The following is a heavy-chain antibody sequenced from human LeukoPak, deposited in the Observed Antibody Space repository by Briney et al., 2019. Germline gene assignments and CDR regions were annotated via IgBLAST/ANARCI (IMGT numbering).Heavy chain of an antibody. CDR1: GYTFTGHY. D-gene: IGHD4-23*01. Sequence: ASVKVSCKASGYTFTGHYMHWVRQAPGQGLEWMGWIKPNSGGTNYAQKLQGRVTMTTDKSTNTAYMELRSLRSDDTAVYYCARVGYAGNFFDYWGQGTLVTVSS. CDR3: ARVGYAGNFFDY. V-gene: IGHV1-2*02. J-gene: IGHJ4*02. CDR2: IKPNSGGT.